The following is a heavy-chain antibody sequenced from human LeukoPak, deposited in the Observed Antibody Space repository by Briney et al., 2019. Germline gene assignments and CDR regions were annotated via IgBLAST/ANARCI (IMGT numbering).Heavy chain of an antibody. CDR2: INHSGST. J-gene: IGHJ6*03. V-gene: IGHV4-34*01. Sequence: PSGTLSLTCAVYGGSFSGYYWSWIRQPPGKGLEWIGEINHSGSTNYNPSLKSRVTISVDTSKNQFSLKLSSVTAADTAVYYCARSYPTVRGFYYYYYYYMDVWGKGTTVTVSS. CDR3: ARSYPTVRGFYYYYYYYMDV. D-gene: IGHD3-10*01. CDR1: GGSFSGYY.